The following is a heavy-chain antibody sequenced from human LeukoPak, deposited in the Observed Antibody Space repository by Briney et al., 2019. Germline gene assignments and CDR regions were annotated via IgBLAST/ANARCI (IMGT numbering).Heavy chain of an antibody. J-gene: IGHJ6*02. CDR1: GGSFSGYY. D-gene: IGHD1-1*01. CDR3: ARHGANGRSSYYYDMDV. Sequence: SETLSLTCAVYGGSFSGYYWSWIRQPPGKGLEWIGEINHSGSTDYNPSLKSRVTISVDTSKNQFSLKLTSVTAADTAMYYCARHGANGRSSYYYDMDVWGQGTTVTVSS. V-gene: IGHV4-34*01. CDR2: INHSGST.